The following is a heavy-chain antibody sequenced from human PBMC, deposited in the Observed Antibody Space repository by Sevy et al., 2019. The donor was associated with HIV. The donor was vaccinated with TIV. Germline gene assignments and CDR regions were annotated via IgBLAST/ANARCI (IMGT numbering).Heavy chain of an antibody. Sequence: ASVKVSCKASGYIFTDYYIHWVRQAPGQGLEWMAWINPDSGVTKYAKRFQGEVTVTRDTSISTAYMELSRLRSNDTAIYYCARLTTQPTSDLYGMDVWGQGTTVTVSS. J-gene: IGHJ6*02. D-gene: IGHD4-17*01. CDR3: ARLTTQPTSDLYGMDV. V-gene: IGHV1-2*02. CDR2: INPDSGVT. CDR1: GYIFTDYY.